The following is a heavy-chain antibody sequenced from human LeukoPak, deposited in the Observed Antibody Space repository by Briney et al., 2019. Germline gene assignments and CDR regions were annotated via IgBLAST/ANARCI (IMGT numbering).Heavy chain of an antibody. CDR3: GCDGYNFVGWFNP. CDR1: GFTLSSYA. CDR2: ISDSGNT. D-gene: IGHD5-24*01. V-gene: IGHV3-23*01. Sequence: PGGSLRLSCAASGFTLSSYAMSWVRQAPGKGLEWVSAISDSGNTYHADSVKGRFTISRDNSKNTLYLQMNSLRAEDSAVYYCGCDGYNFVGWFNPWGQGTLVTVSS. J-gene: IGHJ5*02.